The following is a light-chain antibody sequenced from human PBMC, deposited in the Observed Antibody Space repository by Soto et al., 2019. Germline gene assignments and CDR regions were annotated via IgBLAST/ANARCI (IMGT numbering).Light chain of an antibody. J-gene: IGKJ1*01. CDR1: QSVPKNY. Sequence: EIVLTQSLGTLSLSPGERATLSCRASQSVPKNYLAWYQHKPGQAPRLLIYGPSSRATGIPDRFSGSGSGTDFTLSISRLEPEDFAVYYCHQYATSPQTFGQGTKVEIK. CDR2: GPS. CDR3: HQYATSPQT. V-gene: IGKV3-20*01.